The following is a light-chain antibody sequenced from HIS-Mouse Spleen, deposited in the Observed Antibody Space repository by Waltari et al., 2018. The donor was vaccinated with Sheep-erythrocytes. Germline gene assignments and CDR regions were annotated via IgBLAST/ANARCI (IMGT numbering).Light chain of an antibody. Sequence: SYELPQPPSVSVSPGQTASITCSGDNLGDKYACWYQQKPGQSPVLGIYQDSKRPSGIPERFSGSNSGNTATLTISGTQAMDEADYYCQAWDSSTAVFGGGTKLTVL. CDR2: QDS. V-gene: IGLV3-1*01. CDR3: QAWDSSTAV. J-gene: IGLJ2*01. CDR1: NLGDKY.